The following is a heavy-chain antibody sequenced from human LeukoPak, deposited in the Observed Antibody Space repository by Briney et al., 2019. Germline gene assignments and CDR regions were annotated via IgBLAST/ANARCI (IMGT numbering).Heavy chain of an antibody. CDR3: ATEYCYDSNGIFDY. J-gene: IGHJ4*02. Sequence: GGSLRLSCAASGFTFSNGWMTWVRQAPGKGLEWVGRIKSKTDGGTTDYAAPVKGRFTISRDDSENTLYLHMNSLKTEDTAVYYCATEYCYDSNGIFDYWGQGTLVTVSS. CDR2: IKSKTDGGTT. CDR1: GFTFSNGW. V-gene: IGHV3-15*01. D-gene: IGHD3-22*01.